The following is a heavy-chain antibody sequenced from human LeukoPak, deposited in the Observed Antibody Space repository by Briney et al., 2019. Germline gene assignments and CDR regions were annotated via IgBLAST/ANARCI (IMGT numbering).Heavy chain of an antibody. CDR3: ARGRYCTVGSCSSAWFDP. J-gene: IGHJ5*02. Sequence: PGGSLRLSCETSGFTFSSYWMHWVRQARGKGLVWVSRIHSDGTTTSYADSVKGRFTVSRDNAKNTLYLQMNSLRAEDTAVYYCARGRYCTVGSCSSAWFDPWGQGALVTVSS. CDR1: GFTFSSYW. V-gene: IGHV3-74*01. D-gene: IGHD2-15*01. CDR2: IHSDGTTT.